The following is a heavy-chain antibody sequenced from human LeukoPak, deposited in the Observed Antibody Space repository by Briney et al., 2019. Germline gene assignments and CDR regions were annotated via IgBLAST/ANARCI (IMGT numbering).Heavy chain of an antibody. CDR2: IYYSGST. D-gene: IGHD3-16*01. CDR1: GGSISSSSYY. V-gene: IGHV4-39*07. J-gene: IGHJ5*02. Sequence: SETLSLTCTVSGGSISSSSYYWGWIRQPPGKGLEWIGSIYYSGSTYYNPSLKSRVTISVDTSKNQFSLKLSSVTAADTAVYYCAREEMITFGGVTHNWFDPWGQGTLVTVSS. CDR3: AREEMITFGGVTHNWFDP.